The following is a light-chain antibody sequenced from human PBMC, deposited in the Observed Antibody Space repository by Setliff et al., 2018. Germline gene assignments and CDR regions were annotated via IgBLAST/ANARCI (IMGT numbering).Light chain of an antibody. CDR2: CAS. CDR3: HQYYNSPHT. Sequence: DIVMTQSPDSLAVSLGERTTINCKASQSVLESSDNKNYLAWYQQKPGQPPKLLIYCASTRESGVPDRFSGSESGTDFTLTISSLQAEDVAVYYCHQYYNSPHTFGQGTKVDIK. J-gene: IGKJ2*01. V-gene: IGKV4-1*01. CDR1: QSVLESSDNKNY.